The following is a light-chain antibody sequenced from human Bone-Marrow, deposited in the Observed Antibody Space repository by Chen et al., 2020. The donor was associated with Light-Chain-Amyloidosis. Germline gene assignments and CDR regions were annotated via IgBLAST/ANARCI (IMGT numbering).Light chain of an antibody. V-gene: IGLV3-21*02. CDR2: ADS. Sequence: SYVLTPPSSVSVVPGLTSTIACGGTNIGSTSVHWYQQTPGQAPLLVVYADSDRPSGIPARLSGANSGNTATLTISRVEAGDEADYYCQGWDRSSDRPVYGGGTKLTVL. CDR3: QGWDRSSDRPV. CDR1: NIGSTS. J-gene: IGLJ3*02.